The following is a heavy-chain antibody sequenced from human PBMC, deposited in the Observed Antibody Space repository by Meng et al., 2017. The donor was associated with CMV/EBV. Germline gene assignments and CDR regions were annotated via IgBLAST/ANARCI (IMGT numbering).Heavy chain of an antibody. Sequence: GESLKISCAASGFTFSSYEMNWVRQAPGKGLEWVSYISSSGSTIYYADSVKGRFTISRDNAKNSLYLQMNSLRAEDTAAYYCARDDATSYYYYYGMDVWGQGTTVTVSS. CDR1: GFTFSSYE. J-gene: IGHJ6*02. D-gene: IGHD2-2*01. V-gene: IGHV3-48*03. CDR2: ISSSGSTI. CDR3: ARDDATSYYYYYGMDV.